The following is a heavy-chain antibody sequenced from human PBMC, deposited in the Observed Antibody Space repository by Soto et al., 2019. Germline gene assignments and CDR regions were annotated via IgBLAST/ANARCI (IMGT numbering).Heavy chain of an antibody. CDR3: AKDFETYYYDSSGYPFDY. CDR2: ISYDGRNK. Sequence: QVQLVESGGGVVQPGRSLRLSCAASGFTFSSYGMHWVRQAPGKGLEWVAVISYDGRNKYYADSVKGRFTFSRDNSKNPLSLQMNSLRADDTAVYYCAKDFETYYYDSSGYPFDYWGQGTLVTVSS. V-gene: IGHV3-30*18. D-gene: IGHD3-22*01. CDR1: GFTFSSYG. J-gene: IGHJ4*02.